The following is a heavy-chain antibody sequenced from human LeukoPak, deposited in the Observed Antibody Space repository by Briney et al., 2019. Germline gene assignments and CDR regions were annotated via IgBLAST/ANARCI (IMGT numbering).Heavy chain of an antibody. D-gene: IGHD2-15*01. CDR1: GFAFNSLA. J-gene: IGHJ4*02. Sequence: GGSLRLSCAVSGFAFNSLAMHWVRQAPGKGLEWVAFISYDGNNQYYADSVKGRFTISRDNSKNTLYLQMNNLRAEDTAIYYCARVGSRYCSGANCYDGFWGQGTLVSVSS. CDR3: ARVGSRYCSGANCYDGF. V-gene: IGHV3-30-3*01. CDR2: ISYDGNNQ.